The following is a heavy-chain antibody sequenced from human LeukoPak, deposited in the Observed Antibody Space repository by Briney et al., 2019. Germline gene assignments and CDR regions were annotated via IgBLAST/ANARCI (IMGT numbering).Heavy chain of an antibody. J-gene: IGHJ4*02. D-gene: IGHD3-10*01. CDR1: GFTFTNAR. CDR3: TTDLGITMIRGVIVY. V-gene: IGHV3-15*01. Sequence: GGPLRLSCAASGFTFTNARMSWLRQAPGKGLEWVGRITSKGDDETTDYGAPVKGRFTMSRDDSRATLYLQMNSLKAEDTAVYYCTTDLGITMIRGVIVYWGQGALVTVSS. CDR2: ITSKGDDETT.